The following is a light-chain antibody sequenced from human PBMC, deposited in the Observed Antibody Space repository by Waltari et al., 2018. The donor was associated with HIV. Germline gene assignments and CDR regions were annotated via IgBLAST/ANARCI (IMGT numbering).Light chain of an antibody. J-gene: IGLJ2*01. Sequence: QSALTQPASVSGFLGQSINISCTGISTDSRFYQYVSWYQPHPGKIPRLIIFDINNRPPGVSDHFSGSRSGNSASLTFSGLQSGDEAHYYCASNRLDYTLIFGGGTKLTVL. CDR3: ASNRLDYTLI. CDR2: DIN. V-gene: IGLV2-14*03. CDR1: STDSRFYQY.